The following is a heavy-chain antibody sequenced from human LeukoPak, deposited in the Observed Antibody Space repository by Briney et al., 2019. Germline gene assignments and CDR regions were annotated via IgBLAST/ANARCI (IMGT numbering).Heavy chain of an antibody. V-gene: IGHV3-66*01. Sequence: GGSLRLSCVASGFTVSNNHVSWVRQAPGKGLEWVSLIDNVGGTYYADSVRGRFTISRDHSENTLYLQMNSLRAEDTALYYCMGYGGNSFWGQGTLVTVPS. J-gene: IGHJ4*02. D-gene: IGHD4-23*01. CDR3: MGYGGNSF. CDR1: GFTVSNNH. CDR2: IDNVGGT.